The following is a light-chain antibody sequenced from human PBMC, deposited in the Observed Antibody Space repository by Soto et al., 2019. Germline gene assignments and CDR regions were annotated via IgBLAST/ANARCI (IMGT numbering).Light chain of an antibody. CDR1: QSISTY. Sequence: DIQMTQSPSSLSASVGDRVTITCRASQSISTYLNWYQQKPGKAPKVLIYAAFSLQSGVPSRFSGSGSGTDFTLTISSLQPEDFTTYYCQQSYRTPLTFGGGTKVEI. J-gene: IGKJ4*01. V-gene: IGKV1-39*01. CDR3: QQSYRTPLT. CDR2: AAF.